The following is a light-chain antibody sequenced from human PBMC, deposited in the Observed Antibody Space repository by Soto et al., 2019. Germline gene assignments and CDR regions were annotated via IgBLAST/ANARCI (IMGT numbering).Light chain of an antibody. CDR3: CSYAGSYFYV. CDR1: SSDVGGYNY. CDR2: DVS. J-gene: IGLJ1*01. Sequence: QSALTQPRSVSGSPGQSVTISFTGTSSDVGGYNYVSWYQQHPGKAPKLMIYDVSKRPSGGPDRFSGSKSGNTASLTISGLQAEDEADYYCCSYAGSYFYVFGTGTKLTVL. V-gene: IGLV2-11*01.